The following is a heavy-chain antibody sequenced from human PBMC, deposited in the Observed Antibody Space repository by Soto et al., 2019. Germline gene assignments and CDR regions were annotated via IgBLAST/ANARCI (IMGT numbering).Heavy chain of an antibody. CDR3: ANSISEISSWYEYRGGMDC. CDR1: GFTFSSYA. J-gene: IGHJ6*02. Sequence: HPGGSLRLSCAASGFTFSSYAMSWVRQAPGKGLEWVSAISGSGGSTYYADSVKGRFTISRDNSKNTLYLQMNSLRAEDTAVYYCANSISEISSWYEYRGGMDCWGQGTTVTSP. CDR2: ISGSGGST. V-gene: IGHV3-23*01. D-gene: IGHD6-13*01.